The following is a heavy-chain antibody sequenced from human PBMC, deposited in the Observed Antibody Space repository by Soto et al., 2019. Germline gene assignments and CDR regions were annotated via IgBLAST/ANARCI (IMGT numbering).Heavy chain of an antibody. CDR3: ARDDGYNYY. J-gene: IGHJ4*02. Sequence: QVQLVESGGGVVQPGRSLRLSCAASGFTFSSYGMHWVRQAPGKGLEWVAVIWYDGSNKYYADSVKGRFTIPRDNSKNTLYLQMNSLRAEDTAVYYCARDDGYNYYWGQGTLVTVSS. CDR1: GFTFSSYG. D-gene: IGHD1-1*01. CDR2: IWYDGSNK. V-gene: IGHV3-33*01.